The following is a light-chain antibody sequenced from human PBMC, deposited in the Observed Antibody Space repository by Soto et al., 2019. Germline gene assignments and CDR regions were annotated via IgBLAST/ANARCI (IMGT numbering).Light chain of an antibody. Sequence: DIQLTQSPSTLSASVGDRITITCRASQSFSDYLAWYKQKPGRAPELLIYKASYLQRGVPSRFSGSGSGTEFTLTISSLQPDDFATYYCQQSYSTPRITFGQGTRLEIK. V-gene: IGKV1-5*03. CDR3: QQSYSTPRIT. CDR1: QSFSDY. J-gene: IGKJ5*01. CDR2: KAS.